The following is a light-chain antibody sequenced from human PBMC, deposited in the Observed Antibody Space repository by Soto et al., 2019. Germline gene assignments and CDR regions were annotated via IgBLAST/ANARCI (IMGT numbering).Light chain of an antibody. J-gene: IGKJ4*01. V-gene: IGKV3-15*01. CDR1: QSVRRN. CDR3: QQYNNWPPLT. Sequence: EIVMTQSPATLSVSPGERATLSCRASQSVRRNLAWYQQKPGQAPRLLIYGASTRATGIPARFSGSGSGTEFTLTISSLQSEDFAVYYCQQYNNWPPLTFGGGTKVDI. CDR2: GAS.